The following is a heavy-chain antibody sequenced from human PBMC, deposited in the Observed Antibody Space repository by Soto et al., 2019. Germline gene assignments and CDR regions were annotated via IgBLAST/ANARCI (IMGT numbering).Heavy chain of an antibody. CDR3: PYGSGNGRYGMDV. D-gene: IGHD3-10*01. V-gene: IGHV4-59*01. CDR1: GGSISSYY. Sequence: QVQLQESGPGLVKPSETLSLTCAVSGGSISSYYWSWIRQPPGKGLEWIGYIFYSGSTNYNPSLKSRVTITIDTSKNQFSLKLNSVTAADTAVYYCPYGSGNGRYGMDVWGRGTTVTVSS. CDR2: IFYSGST. J-gene: IGHJ6*02.